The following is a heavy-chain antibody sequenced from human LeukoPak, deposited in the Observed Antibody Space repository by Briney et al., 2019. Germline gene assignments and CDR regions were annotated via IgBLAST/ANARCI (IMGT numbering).Heavy chain of an antibody. J-gene: IGHJ4*02. CDR3: ARAEGYYDSRVDY. CDR1: GFTFSSYA. CDR2: ISYDGSNK. D-gene: IGHD3-22*01. V-gene: IGHV3-30-3*01. Sequence: QPGGSLRLSCAASGFTFSSYAMHWVRQVPGKGLEWVAVISYDGSNKYYADSVKGRFTISRDNSKSTLYLQMNSLRPEDTAVYYCARAEGYYDSRVDYWGQGTLVTVSS.